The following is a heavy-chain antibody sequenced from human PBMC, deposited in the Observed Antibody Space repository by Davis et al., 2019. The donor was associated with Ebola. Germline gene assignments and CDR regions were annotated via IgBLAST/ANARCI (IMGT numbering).Heavy chain of an antibody. CDR3: AKRGPSFHFDS. CDR2: ISYDGSNK. D-gene: IGHD1-26*01. CDR1: GFTFSSYA. Sequence: GESLKISCAASGFTFSSYAMHWVRQAPGKGLEWVAVISYDGSNKYYADSVKGRFTISRDNSKNTLYLQMNSLRAEDTAVYYCAKRGPSFHFDSWGPGTLVTVSS. J-gene: IGHJ4*02. V-gene: IGHV3-30*04.